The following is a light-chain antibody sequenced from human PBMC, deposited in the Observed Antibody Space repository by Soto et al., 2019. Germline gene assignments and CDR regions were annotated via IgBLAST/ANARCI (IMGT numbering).Light chain of an antibody. CDR2: DVS. J-gene: IGLJ1*01. V-gene: IGLV2-14*03. CDR1: SSDVGGYNY. Sequence: QSVLTQPASVSGSPGQSITLSCTGTSSDVGGYNYVSWYQHHPGKAPKLMIYDVSNRPSGVSNRFSGSKSGNTASLTISGLQPEDEADYYCCSYTTSNTRQIVFGTGTKLTVL. CDR3: CSYTTSNTRQIV.